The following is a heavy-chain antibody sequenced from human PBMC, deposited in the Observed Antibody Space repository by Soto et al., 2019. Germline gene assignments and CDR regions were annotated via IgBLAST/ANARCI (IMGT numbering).Heavy chain of an antibody. CDR3: ARVKQGITIFGVVYYYGMDV. CDR2: INHSGST. D-gene: IGHD3-3*01. CDR1: GGSFSGYY. J-gene: IGHJ6*02. Sequence: SETLSLTCAVYGGSFSGYYWSWIRQPPGKGLEWIGEINHSGSTNYNPSLKSRVTISVDTSKNQFSLKLSSVTAADTAVYYCARVKQGITIFGVVYYYGMDVWGQGTTVTVSS. V-gene: IGHV4-34*01.